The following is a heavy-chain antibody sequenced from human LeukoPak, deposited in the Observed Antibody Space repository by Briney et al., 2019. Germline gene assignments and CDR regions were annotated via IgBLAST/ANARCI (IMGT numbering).Heavy chain of an antibody. Sequence: SETLSLTCTVSGGSISSYYWSWIRQPPGKGLEWIGYTYYSGSTNYNPSLKSRVTISVDTSKNQFSLKLSSVTAADTAVYYCARVKATNKYFGYWGQGTLVTVSS. V-gene: IGHV4-59*01. CDR2: TYYSGST. J-gene: IGHJ4*02. CDR1: GGSISSYY. CDR3: ARVKATNKYFGY.